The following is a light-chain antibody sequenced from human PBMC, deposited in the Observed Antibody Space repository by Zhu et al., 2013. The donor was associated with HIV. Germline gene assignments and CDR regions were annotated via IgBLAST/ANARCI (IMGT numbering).Light chain of an antibody. CDR1: FSNIGNNY. CDR2: DNN. J-gene: IGLJ2*01. Sequence: QSVLTQPPSVSAAPGQKVTISCSGTFSNIGNNYVSWYQQLPGAAPRLLIYDNNARPSGIPERFSGSRSGTSATLDITGLQTGDEADYFCGTWDTTLSAQVFGGGTTLTVL. V-gene: IGLV1-51*01. CDR3: GTWDTTLSAQV.